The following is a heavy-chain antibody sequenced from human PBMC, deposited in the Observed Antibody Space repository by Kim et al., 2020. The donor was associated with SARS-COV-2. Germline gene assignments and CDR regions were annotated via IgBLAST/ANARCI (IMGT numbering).Heavy chain of an antibody. V-gene: IGHV4-31*03. D-gene: IGHD6-19*01. J-gene: IGHJ5*02. CDR2: IYYSGST. CDR1: GGSISSGGYY. Sequence: SETLSLTCTVSGGSISSGGYYWSWIRQHPGKGLEWIGYIYYSGSTYYNPSLKSRVTISVDTSKNQFSLKLSSVTAADTAVYYCARDFRQYISGWSSPFDPWGQGTLVTVSS. CDR3: ARDFRQYISGWSSPFDP.